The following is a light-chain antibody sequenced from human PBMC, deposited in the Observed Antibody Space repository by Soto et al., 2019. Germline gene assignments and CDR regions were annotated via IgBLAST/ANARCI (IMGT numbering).Light chain of an antibody. V-gene: IGLV2-14*01. CDR1: SSDVGVYNY. Sequence: QSVLTQPASVSGSPGQSITISCTGTSSDVGVYNYVSWYLQHPGKVPKLMIYDVSNRPSGVSNRFSGSKSGNTASLTISGLQAEDEADYYCSSYTSSSTPYVFGTGTKVTVL. J-gene: IGLJ1*01. CDR2: DVS. CDR3: SSYTSSSTPYV.